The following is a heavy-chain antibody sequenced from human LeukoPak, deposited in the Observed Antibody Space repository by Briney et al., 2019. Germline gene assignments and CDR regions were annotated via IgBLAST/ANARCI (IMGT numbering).Heavy chain of an antibody. CDR1: GYTFTSYY. V-gene: IGHV1-46*01. J-gene: IGHJ4*02. CDR3: ARIYYYDSSGYPDY. Sequence: GASVKVSCKASGYTFTSYYMHWARQAPGQGLEWMGIINPSGGSTSYAQKFQGRVTMTTDTSTSTAYMELRSLRSDDTAVYYCARIYYYDSSGYPDYWGQGTLVTVSS. CDR2: INPSGGST. D-gene: IGHD3-22*01.